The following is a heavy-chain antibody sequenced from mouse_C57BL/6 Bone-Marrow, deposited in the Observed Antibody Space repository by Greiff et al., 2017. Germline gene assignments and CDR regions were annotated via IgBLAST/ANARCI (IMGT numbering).Heavy chain of an antibody. CDR2: ILPSIGRT. J-gene: IGHJ1*03. V-gene: IGHV15-2*01. Sequence: SGSELRSPGSSVKLSCKDFDSEVFPIAYMSWVRQKPGHGFEWIGGILPSIGRTIYGEKFEDKATLDADTLSNTAYLELNSLTSEASAIYYCARPPIYYYGYWYFDVWGTGTTVTVSS. D-gene: IGHD1-1*01. CDR1: DSEVFPIAY. CDR3: ARPPIYYYGYWYFDV.